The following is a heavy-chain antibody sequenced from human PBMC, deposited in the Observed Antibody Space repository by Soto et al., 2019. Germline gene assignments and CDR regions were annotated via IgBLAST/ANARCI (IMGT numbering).Heavy chain of an antibody. Sequence: GGSLRLSCAASGFTFSSYGMHWVRQAPGKGLEWVAVIWYDGSNKYYADSVKGRFTISRDNSKNTLYLQMNSLRAEDTAVYYCARDLYYDSSGYYYGFDCWGQGTLVTVSS. V-gene: IGHV3-33*01. J-gene: IGHJ4*02. CDR3: ARDLYYDSSGYYYGFDC. CDR2: IWYDGSNK. CDR1: GFTFSSYG. D-gene: IGHD3-22*01.